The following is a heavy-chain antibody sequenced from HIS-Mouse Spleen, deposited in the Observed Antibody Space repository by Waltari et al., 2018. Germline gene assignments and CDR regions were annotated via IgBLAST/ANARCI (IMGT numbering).Heavy chain of an antibody. CDR3: ARGLAARFDY. D-gene: IGHD6-6*01. J-gene: IGHJ4*02. CDR2: INHSGST. Sequence: QVQLQQWGAGLLTPSETLSLTCAVYGGSFSGYYWSWIRQPPGKGLEWIGEINHSGSTNYNPSLKSRVTISVDTSKNQFSLKLSSVTAADTDVYYCARGLAARFDYWGQGTLVTVSS. V-gene: IGHV4-34*01. CDR1: GGSFSGYY.